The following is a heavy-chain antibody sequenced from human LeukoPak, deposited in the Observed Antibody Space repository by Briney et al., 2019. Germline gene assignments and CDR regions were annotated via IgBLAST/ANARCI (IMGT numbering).Heavy chain of an antibody. V-gene: IGHV3-48*03. D-gene: IGHD6-19*01. J-gene: IGHJ5*02. CDR2: ISASGGTT. CDR3: ASSAWNH. Sequence: GGSLRLSCVASGFTFSSYAMNWVRQAPGKGLEWLSYISASGGTTHYADSVKGRFTISRDNAKNSLYLQMNNLRVEDTAVYYCASSAWNHWGQGTLVTVSS. CDR1: GFTFSSYA.